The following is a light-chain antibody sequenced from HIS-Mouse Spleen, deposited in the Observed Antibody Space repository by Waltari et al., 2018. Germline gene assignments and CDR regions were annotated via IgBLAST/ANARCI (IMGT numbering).Light chain of an antibody. CDR3: SSYTSSSPYVV. V-gene: IGLV2-14*01. CDR2: EVS. CDR1: SSDVGGYNY. Sequence: QSALTQPASVSGSPGQSITISCTGTSSDVGGYNYVSWYQQHPGKAPKLMIYEVSNGTSVVSNRFSGSKSGNTASLTISGLQAEDEADYYCSSYTSSSPYVVFGGGTKLTVL. J-gene: IGLJ2*01.